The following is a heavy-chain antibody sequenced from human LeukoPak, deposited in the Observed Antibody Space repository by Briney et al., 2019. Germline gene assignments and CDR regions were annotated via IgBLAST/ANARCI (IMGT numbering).Heavy chain of an antibody. J-gene: IGHJ5*01. D-gene: IGHD4-11*01. CDR3: AKDLHDYGNYVGWFDS. CDR2: ISGSGGNT. V-gene: IGHV3-23*01. CDR1: GFTFSSYA. Sequence: PGGSLRLSCVASGFTFSSYAMDWVRQAPGKGLEWVSAISGSGGNTYYAASVKGRFTISRDHSKTTLFLQMNSLRAEDTAVYYCAKDLHDYGNYVGWFDSWGQGTLVTVSS.